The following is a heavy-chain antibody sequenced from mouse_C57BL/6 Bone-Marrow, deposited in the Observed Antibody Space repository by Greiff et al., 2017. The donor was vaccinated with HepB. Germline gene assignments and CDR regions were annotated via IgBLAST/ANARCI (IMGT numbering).Heavy chain of an antibody. CDR1: GFSLTSYG. J-gene: IGHJ3*01. CDR2: IWSGGST. CDR3: ARNNWGFAY. Sequence: VKLMESGPGLVQPSQSLSITCTVSGFSLTSYGVHWVRQSPGKGLEWLGVIWSGGSTDYNAAFISRLSISKDNSKSQVFLKMNSLQADDAAIYYCARNNWGFAYWGQGTLVTVSA. V-gene: IGHV2-2*01. D-gene: IGHD4-1*01.